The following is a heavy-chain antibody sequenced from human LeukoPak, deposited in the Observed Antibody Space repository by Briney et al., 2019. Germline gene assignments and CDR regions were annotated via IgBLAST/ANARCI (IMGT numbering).Heavy chain of an antibody. CDR1: GFTFSDAW. J-gene: IGHJ4*02. V-gene: IGHV3-15*01. D-gene: IGHD4-17*01. CDR2: IKSKRGGGTT. CDR3: VHDGDYEGRFDS. Sequence: SGESLRLSRAGSGFTFSDAWMSWVRQAPGKGLEWVGHIKSKRGGGTTDYAAPVKGRFTISRDDSKNTLYLQLDSLKTEDTAIYYCVHDGDYEGRFDSWGQGTLVTVSS.